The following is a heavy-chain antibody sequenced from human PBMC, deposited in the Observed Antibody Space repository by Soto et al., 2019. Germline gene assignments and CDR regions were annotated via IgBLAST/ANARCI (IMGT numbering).Heavy chain of an antibody. V-gene: IGHV1-58*02. D-gene: IGHD4-17*01. Sequence: SVKVSCKASGFTFTSSAMQWVRQARGQRLEWIGWIVVGSGNTNYAQKFQERVTITRDMSTSTAYMELSSLRSEDTAVYYCAASTTVTTDYYDYYGMDVWGQGTTVTVSS. CDR2: IVVGSGNT. CDR3: AASTTVTTDYYDYYGMDV. J-gene: IGHJ6*02. CDR1: GFTFTSSA.